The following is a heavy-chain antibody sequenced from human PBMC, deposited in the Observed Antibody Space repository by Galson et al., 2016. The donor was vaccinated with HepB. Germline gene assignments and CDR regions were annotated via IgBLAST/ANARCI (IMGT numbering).Heavy chain of an antibody. D-gene: IGHD1-1*01. Sequence: SLRLSCAASGFTFTYYSMNWVRQAPGKGLEWIAYISTVSSTIHYADSVRGRLTISRDNDKNLLYLQMNSLRDEDTAGYYCAREGTSFDYWGQGPLVSVSS. V-gene: IGHV3-48*02. CDR2: ISTVSSTI. J-gene: IGHJ4*02. CDR3: AREGTSFDY. CDR1: GFTFTYYS.